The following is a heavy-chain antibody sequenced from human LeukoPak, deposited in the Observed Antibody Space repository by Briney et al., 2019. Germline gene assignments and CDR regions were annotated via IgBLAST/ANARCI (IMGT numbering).Heavy chain of an antibody. CDR3: AKDNQRGGFQH. J-gene: IGHJ1*01. CDR2: ISGDGATT. V-gene: IGHV3-43*02. Sequence: GGSLRLSCAASGLSFDDNAMYWVRQAPGKGLEWVSLISGDGATTYYADSVKGRFNISRNNSKSSLYLQMNSLRSEDSALYYCAKDNQRGGFQHWGQGTLVTVSS. D-gene: IGHD3-16*01. CDR1: GLSFDDNA.